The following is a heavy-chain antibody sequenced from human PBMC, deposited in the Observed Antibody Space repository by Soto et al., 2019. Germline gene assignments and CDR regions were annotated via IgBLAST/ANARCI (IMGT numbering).Heavy chain of an antibody. V-gene: IGHV1-69*06. CDR1: GGTFSGYA. Sequence: SVKVSCKASGGTFSGYAVSWVRQAPGQGLEWMGGIIPIFGTANYAQKFQGRVTITADKSTSTAYMELSSLRSEDTAVYYCARSHRDIVVVPAAIVSWFDPWGQGTLVTVSS. J-gene: IGHJ5*02. CDR2: IIPIFGTA. CDR3: ARSHRDIVVVPAAIVSWFDP. D-gene: IGHD2-2*02.